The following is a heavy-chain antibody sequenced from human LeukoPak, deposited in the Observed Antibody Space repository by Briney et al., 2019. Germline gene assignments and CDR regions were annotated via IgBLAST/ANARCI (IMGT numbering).Heavy chain of an antibody. CDR3: ARRVSEVEPTLRSGENWFDP. J-gene: IGHJ5*02. CDR1: GGSISSYY. V-gene: IGHV4-4*07. CDR2: ISTSGNT. D-gene: IGHD1-26*01. Sequence: SETLSLTCTVSGGSISSYYWNWIRLPAGKGLEWSGRISTSGNTIYNPSLQSRVTMSVDTSKNQFSLKLSSVTAADTAVYYCARRVSEVEPTLRSGENWFDPWGQGTLVTVSS.